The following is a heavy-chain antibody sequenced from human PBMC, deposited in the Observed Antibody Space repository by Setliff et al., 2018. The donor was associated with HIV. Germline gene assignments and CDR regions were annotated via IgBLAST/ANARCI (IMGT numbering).Heavy chain of an antibody. CDR3: ARDDDRLFDY. CDR1: GGSISSGTYY. Sequence: SETLSLTCTVSGGSISSGTYYWSWIRQPAGKGLEWIGHIYSTGNTNYNSSLKSRVTMSIETSKNQFSLKLTSVTAADTAVYYCARDDDRLFDYWGQGALVTVSS. V-gene: IGHV4-61*09. J-gene: IGHJ4*02. CDR2: IYSTGNT. D-gene: IGHD3-22*01.